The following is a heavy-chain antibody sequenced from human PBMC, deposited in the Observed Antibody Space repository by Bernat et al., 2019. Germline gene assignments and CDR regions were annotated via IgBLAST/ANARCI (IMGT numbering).Heavy chain of an antibody. CDR2: ISWDGGST. CDR3: AKDLLRYSSSSVVDY. Sequence: EVQLMESGGVVVQPGGSLRLSCAASGFTFDDYAMHWVRQAPGKGLEWVSLISWDGGSTYYADSVKGRFTISRDNSKNSLYLQMNSLRAEDTALYYCAKDLLRYSSSSVVDYWGQGTLVTVSS. V-gene: IGHV3-43D*04. D-gene: IGHD6-6*01. CDR1: GFTFDDYA. J-gene: IGHJ4*02.